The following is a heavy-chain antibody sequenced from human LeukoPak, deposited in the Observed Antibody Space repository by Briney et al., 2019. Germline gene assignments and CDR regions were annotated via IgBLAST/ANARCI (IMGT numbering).Heavy chain of an antibody. Sequence: SETLSLTCTVSGGSISSYYWSWIRQPPGKGLEWIGYIYYSGSTNHNPSLKSRVTISVDTSKNQFSLKLSSVTAADTAVYYCAKNCSSTSCYWNDAFDIWGQGTMVTVSS. V-gene: IGHV4-59*08. CDR1: GGSISSYY. J-gene: IGHJ3*02. CDR3: AKNCSSTSCYWNDAFDI. CDR2: IYYSGST. D-gene: IGHD2-2*01.